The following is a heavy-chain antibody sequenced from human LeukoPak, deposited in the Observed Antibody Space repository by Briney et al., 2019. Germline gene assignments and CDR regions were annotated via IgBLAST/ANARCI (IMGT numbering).Heavy chain of an antibody. V-gene: IGHV4-59*12. CDR1: GGSISSYY. CDR2: INHSGST. J-gene: IGHJ6*03. D-gene: IGHD6-19*01. CDR3: ARDKVAVAGTMDV. Sequence: PSETLSLTCTVSGGSISSYYWSWIRQPPGKGLEWIGEINHSGSTNYNPSLKSRVTISVDTSKNQFSLKLSSVTAADTAVYYCARDKVAVAGTMDVWGKGTTVTVSS.